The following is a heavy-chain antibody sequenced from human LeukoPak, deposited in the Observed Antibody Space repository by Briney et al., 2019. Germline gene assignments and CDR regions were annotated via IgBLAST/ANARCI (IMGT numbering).Heavy chain of an antibody. D-gene: IGHD3-16*01. CDR2: INPSGGST. J-gene: IGHJ6*03. CDR1: GYIFTSYF. V-gene: IGHV1-46*01. Sequence: ASVKVSCKASGYIFTSYFLYWVRQAPGQGLEWMGIINPSGGSTSYAQKFQGRVTMTRDMSTSTVYMELSSLRSEDTAVYYCARSPVWPYYYYMDVWGKGTTVTVSS. CDR3: ARSPVWPYYYYMDV.